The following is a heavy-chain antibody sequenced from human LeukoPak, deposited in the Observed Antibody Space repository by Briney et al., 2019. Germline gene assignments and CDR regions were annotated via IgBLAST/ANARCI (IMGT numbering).Heavy chain of an antibody. J-gene: IGHJ4*02. CDR3: ARIEARYYYDSSGSVDY. V-gene: IGHV3-21*01. CDR1: GFTFSSYG. D-gene: IGHD3-22*01. Sequence: GGSLRLSCAASGFTFSSYGMNWVRQAPGKGLEWVSSISSSSSYIYYADSVKGRFTISRDNAKNSLYLQMNSLRAEDTAVYYCARIEARYYYDSSGSVDYWGQGTLVTVSS. CDR2: ISSSSSYI.